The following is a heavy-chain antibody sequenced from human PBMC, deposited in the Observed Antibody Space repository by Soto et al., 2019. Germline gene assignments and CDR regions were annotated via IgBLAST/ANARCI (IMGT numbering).Heavy chain of an antibody. CDR3: AKGIHFDY. CDR1: GFTFSSYG. D-gene: IGHD1-20*01. CDR2: ISYDGSNK. J-gene: IGHJ4*02. Sequence: QVQLVESGGGVVQPGRSLRLSCAASGFTFSSYGMHWVRQAPGKGLEWVAVISYDGSNKYYADSVKGRFTISRDNSKNTLYLKMNSLRAEDTAVYYCAKGIHFDYWGQGTLVTVSS. V-gene: IGHV3-30*18.